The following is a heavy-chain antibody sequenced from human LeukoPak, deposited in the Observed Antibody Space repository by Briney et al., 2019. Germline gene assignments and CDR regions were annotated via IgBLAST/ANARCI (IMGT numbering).Heavy chain of an antibody. CDR3: AKDRAGIQLWFDY. CDR2: ISYDGSNK. CDR1: GFTYSSYG. J-gene: IGHJ4*02. V-gene: IGHV3-30*18. D-gene: IGHD5-18*01. Sequence: GGSLRLSCAASGFTYSSYGMHWVRQAPGKGLEWVAVISYDGSNKYYADSVKGRFTISRDNSKNTLYLQMNSLRAEDTAVYYCAKDRAGIQLWFDYWGQGTLVTVSS.